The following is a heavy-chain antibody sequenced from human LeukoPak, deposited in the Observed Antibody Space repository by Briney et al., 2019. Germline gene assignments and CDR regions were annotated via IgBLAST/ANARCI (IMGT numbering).Heavy chain of an antibody. CDR3: ARAPLCSGGSCYSEYYFDY. D-gene: IGHD2-15*01. V-gene: IGHV5-51*01. Sequence: GDSLKISCQASGYSFTSSWIGWARQMPGKGLEWMGIIYPGDSDTRYSPSFQGQVTISADKSLSTAYLQWSSLKASDTAMYYCARAPLCSGGSCYSEYYFDYWGQGTLVTVSS. CDR1: GYSFTSSW. CDR2: IYPGDSDT. J-gene: IGHJ4*02.